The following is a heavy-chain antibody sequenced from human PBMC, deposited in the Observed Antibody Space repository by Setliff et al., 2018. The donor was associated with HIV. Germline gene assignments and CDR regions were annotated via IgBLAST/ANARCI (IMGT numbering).Heavy chain of an antibody. J-gene: IGHJ3*01. CDR3: ARDDSLVLVPAIMRGDGFDV. D-gene: IGHD2-2*01. CDR2: IYHSGST. Sequence: SETLSLTCAVSGGSISSNWWSWVRQSPGQGLEWIGEIYHSGSTHYNPSLQSRVTISVDKSKSQFSLKLNSVTAADTAVYYCARDDSLVLVPAIMRGDGFDVWGQGTMVTVSS. V-gene: IGHV4-4*02. CDR1: GGSISSNW.